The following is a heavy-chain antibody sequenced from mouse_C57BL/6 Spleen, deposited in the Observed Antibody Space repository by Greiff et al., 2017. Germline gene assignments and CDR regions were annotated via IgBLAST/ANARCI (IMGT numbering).Heavy chain of an antibody. CDR1: GFTFSDYG. V-gene: IGHV5-17*01. J-gene: IGHJ1*03. CDR3: ARGDVGWYFDV. Sequence: DVKLVESGGGLVKPGGSLKLSCAASGFTFSDYGMHWVRQAPEKGLEWVAYISSGSSTIYYADTVKGRFTISRDNAKNTLFLQMTSLRSEDTAMYYCARGDVGWYFDVWGTGTTVTVSS. CDR2: ISSGSSTI. D-gene: IGHD3-3*01.